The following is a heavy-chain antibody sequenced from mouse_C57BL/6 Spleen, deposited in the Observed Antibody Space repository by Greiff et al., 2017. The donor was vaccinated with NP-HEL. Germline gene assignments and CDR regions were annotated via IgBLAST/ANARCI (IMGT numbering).Heavy chain of an antibody. CDR1: GYTFTSYW. J-gene: IGHJ4*01. D-gene: IGHD1-1*01. CDR3: ARSATVVATGDAMDD. CDR2: IDPNSGGT. Sequence: QVQLQQPGAELVKPGASVKLSCKASGYTFTSYWMHWVKQRPGRGLEWIGRIDPNSGGTKYNEKFKSKATLTVDKPSSTAYMHLSSLTYEDAAVYYCARSATVVATGDAMDDRGKGTSVTAAS. V-gene: IGHV1-72*01.